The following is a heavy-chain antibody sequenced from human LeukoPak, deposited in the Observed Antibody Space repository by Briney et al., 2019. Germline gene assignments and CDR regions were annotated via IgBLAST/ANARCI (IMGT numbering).Heavy chain of an antibody. J-gene: IGHJ4*02. D-gene: IGHD2-2*01. Sequence: PSETLSLTCTVSGGSISSYYWSWIRQPAGKGLEWIGRIYTSGSTNYNPSLKSRVTISVDTSKNQFSLKLSSVTAADTAVYYCARVWCSSTSCYHHFDYWGQGTLVTVSS. CDR1: GGSISSYY. V-gene: IGHV4-4*07. CDR3: ARVWCSSTSCYHHFDY. CDR2: IYTSGST.